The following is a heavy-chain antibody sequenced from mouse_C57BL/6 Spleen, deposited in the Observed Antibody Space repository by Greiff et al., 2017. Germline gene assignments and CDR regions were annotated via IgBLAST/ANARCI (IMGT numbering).Heavy chain of an antibody. J-gene: IGHJ4*01. CDR2: INPNNGGT. CDR3: AREDYRYNYYSIDY. D-gene: IGHD2-12*01. V-gene: IGHV1-26*01. CDR1: GYTFTDYY. Sequence: VQLQQSGPELVKPGASVKISCKASGYTFTDYYMNWVKQSHGKSLEWIGDINPNNGGTSYNQKFKGKATLTVDKSSSTAYMEPRSRTSEDSAVYYCAREDYRYNYYSIDYWGQGTSVTVSS.